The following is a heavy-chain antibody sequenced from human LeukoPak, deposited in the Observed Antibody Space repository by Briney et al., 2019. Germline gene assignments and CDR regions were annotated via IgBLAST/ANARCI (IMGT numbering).Heavy chain of an antibody. Sequence: GASVKVSCKASGYTFTSYYMHWVRQAPGQGLEWMGIINPSGGSTSYAQKFQGRVTMTRDPSTSTVYMDLSSLRSEDTAVYYCARDFPIQIWTRTPWFDPWGQGTLVTVSS. CDR2: INPSGGST. V-gene: IGHV1-46*01. CDR1: GYTFTSYY. J-gene: IGHJ5*02. CDR3: ARDFPIQIWTRTPWFDP. D-gene: IGHD5-18*01.